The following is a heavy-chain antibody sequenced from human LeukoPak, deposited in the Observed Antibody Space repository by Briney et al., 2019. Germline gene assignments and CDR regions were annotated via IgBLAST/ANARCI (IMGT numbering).Heavy chain of an antibody. CDR1: GGTFSSYA. Sequence: ASVKVSCKASGGTFSSYAISWVRQAPGQGLEWMGGIIPIFGTGNYAQKFQGRVTITADESTSTAYMELSSLRSEDTAVYYCARGAKTGYSYGYYYYGMDVWGQGTTVTVSS. CDR2: IIPIFGTG. J-gene: IGHJ6*02. V-gene: IGHV1-69*13. D-gene: IGHD5-18*01. CDR3: ARGAKTGYSYGYYYYGMDV.